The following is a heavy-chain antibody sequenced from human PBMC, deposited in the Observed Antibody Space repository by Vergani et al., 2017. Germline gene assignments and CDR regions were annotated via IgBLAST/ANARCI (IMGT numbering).Heavy chain of an antibody. Sequence: QAQLVQSGAEVKTPGASVRVSCKASRYLFSRYGISWVRQAPGQGLEWMGWISAYSGETRYARSLQGRVTMTTDASTNTAYMSLRSLRSDDTVIYYCSRGGFYTSRNDFKFYGLGVWGQGTTVTVTS. V-gene: IGHV1-18*01. CDR1: RYLFSRYG. CDR2: ISAYSGET. J-gene: IGHJ6*02. D-gene: IGHD3-3*01. CDR3: SRGGFYTSRNDFKFYGLGV.